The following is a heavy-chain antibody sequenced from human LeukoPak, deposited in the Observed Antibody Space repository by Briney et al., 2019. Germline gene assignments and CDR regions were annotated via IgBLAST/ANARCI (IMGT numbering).Heavy chain of an antibody. D-gene: IGHD3-9*01. V-gene: IGHV3-23*01. Sequence: GGPLRLSCAASGFTFSSYAMSWVRQAPGKGLEWVSAISGSGGSTYYADSVKGRFTISRDNSKNTLYLQMNSLRAEDTAVYYCAKMAASGYYDILTGYFDYWGQGTLVTVSS. CDR2: ISGSGGST. CDR3: AKMAASGYYDILTGYFDY. CDR1: GFTFSSYA. J-gene: IGHJ4*02.